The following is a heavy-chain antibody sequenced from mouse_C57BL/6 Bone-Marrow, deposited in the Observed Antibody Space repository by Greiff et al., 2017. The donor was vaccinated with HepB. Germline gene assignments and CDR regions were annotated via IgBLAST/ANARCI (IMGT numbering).Heavy chain of an antibody. CDR1: GYTFTSYW. CDR2: IYPGSGST. J-gene: IGHJ2*01. Sequence: QVHVKQSGAELVKPGASVKMSCKASGYTFTSYWITWVKQRPGQGLEWIGDIYPGSGSTNYNEKFKSKATLTVDTSSSTAYMQLSSLTSEDSSVYYCARKLGDYWGQGTTLTVSS. V-gene: IGHV1-55*01. CDR3: ARKLGDY.